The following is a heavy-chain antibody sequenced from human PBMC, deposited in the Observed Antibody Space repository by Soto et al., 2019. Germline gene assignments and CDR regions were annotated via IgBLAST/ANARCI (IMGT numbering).Heavy chain of an antibody. CDR1: GYTFTSYG. CDR3: ARDRGSYALDY. V-gene: IGHV1-18*01. Sequence: QVQLVQSGAEVKKPGASVKVSCKASGYTFTSYGISWVRQAPGQGLEWMGGISADNGNTNYAQKLQGRVTMTTDTSTSTDYMELRSLRSDDTAVYYCARDRGSYALDYWGQGTLVTVSS. J-gene: IGHJ4*02. D-gene: IGHD1-26*01. CDR2: ISADNGNT.